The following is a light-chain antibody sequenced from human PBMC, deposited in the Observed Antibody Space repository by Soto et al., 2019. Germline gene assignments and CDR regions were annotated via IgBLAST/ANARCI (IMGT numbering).Light chain of an antibody. V-gene: IGKV3-20*01. Sequence: EVVMTQSPGTLSLSPRERATLSCWASQSVASKLVWYQQQPGQAPRLLIYGASGRPTAIPDRFSGSGSGTDFTLTITRLEPADFAVYYCQQYGDSPVTFGRGTRLQI. CDR1: QSVASK. CDR3: QQYGDSPVT. CDR2: GAS. J-gene: IGKJ2*01.